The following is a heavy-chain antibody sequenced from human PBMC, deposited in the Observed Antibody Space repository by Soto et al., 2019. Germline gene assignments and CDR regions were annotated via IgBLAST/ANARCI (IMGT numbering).Heavy chain of an antibody. Sequence: PGEALKISCKGSGYSFTSYWIGCVRQMPGKGLEWMGIIYPGDSDTRYSPSFQGQVTISADKSISTAYLQWSSLKASDTAMYYCVRLNGIAAYYFAYWGKGTLVTVSS. CDR2: IYPGDSDT. J-gene: IGHJ4*02. CDR1: GYSFTSYW. V-gene: IGHV5-51*01. CDR3: VRLNGIAAYYFAY. D-gene: IGHD6-6*01.